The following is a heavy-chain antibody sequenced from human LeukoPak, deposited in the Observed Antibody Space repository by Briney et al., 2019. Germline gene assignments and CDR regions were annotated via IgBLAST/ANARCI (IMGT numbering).Heavy chain of an antibody. D-gene: IGHD3-9*01. V-gene: IGHV4-34*01. J-gene: IGHJ4*02. CDR2: INHSGST. Sequence: TSETLSLTCAVYGGSFSGYYWSWIRQPPGKGLEWIGEINHSGSTNYNPSLKSRVTISVDTSKNQFSLKLSSVTAADTAVYYCARLPTLLRYFDWLPPGGAYYFDYWGQGTLVTVSS. CDR1: GGSFSGYY. CDR3: ARLPTLLRYFDWLPPGGAYYFDY.